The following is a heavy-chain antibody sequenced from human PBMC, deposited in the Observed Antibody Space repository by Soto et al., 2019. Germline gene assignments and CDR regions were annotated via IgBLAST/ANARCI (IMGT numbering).Heavy chain of an antibody. Sequence: SGPTLVNPTQTLTLTCTFSGFSLSTSGMCVSWIRQPPGKALEWLALIDWDDDKYYSTSLKTRLTISKDTSKNQVVLTMTNMDPVDTATYYCARILRYYDSSGYRDAFDIWGQGTMVNVSS. V-gene: IGHV2-70*01. D-gene: IGHD3-22*01. CDR3: ARILRYYDSSGYRDAFDI. CDR1: GFSLSTSGMC. J-gene: IGHJ3*02. CDR2: IDWDDDK.